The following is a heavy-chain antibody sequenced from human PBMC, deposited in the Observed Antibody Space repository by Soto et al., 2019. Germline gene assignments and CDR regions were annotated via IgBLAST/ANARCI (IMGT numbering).Heavy chain of an antibody. J-gene: IGHJ4*02. CDR3: AKPLSYDFWSGLSPFDY. V-gene: IGHV3-30*18. D-gene: IGHD3-3*01. CDR1: GFTFSSYG. CDR2: ISYDGSNK. Sequence: QVQLVESGGGVVQPGRSLRLSCAASGFTFSSYGMHWVRQAPGKGLEWVAVISYDGSNKYYADSVKGRFTISRDNSKNTLYLQMNSLSAEDTAVYYCAKPLSYDFWSGLSPFDYWGQGTLVTVSS.